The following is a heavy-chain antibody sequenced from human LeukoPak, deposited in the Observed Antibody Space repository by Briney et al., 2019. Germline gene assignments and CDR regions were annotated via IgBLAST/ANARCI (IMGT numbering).Heavy chain of an antibody. CDR2: ISDHSTTI. J-gene: IGHJ4*02. D-gene: IGHD2-8*02. CDR3: ASGLTGGGAY. V-gene: IGHV3-48*02. CDR1: GFRFSTHS. Sequence: PGGSLRLSCAASGFRFSTHSMNWVRQAPGKGLEWVAYISDHSTTIYYADSVKGRFTISRDSAKNSLYLQMNSLRDEDTAVYYCASGLTGGGAYWGQGTLVTVSS.